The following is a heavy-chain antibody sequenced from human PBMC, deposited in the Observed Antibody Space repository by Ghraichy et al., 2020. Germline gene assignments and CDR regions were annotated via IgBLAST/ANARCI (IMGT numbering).Heavy chain of an antibody. CDR1: GFTFSSYA. CDR3: AKWGRAPTVTTLNDAFDI. V-gene: IGHV3-23*01. J-gene: IGHJ3*02. CDR2: ISGSGGST. Sequence: GGSLRLSCAASGFTFSSYAMSWVRQAPGKGLEWVSAISGSGGSTYYADSVKGRFTISRDNSKNTLYLQMNSLRAEDTAVYYCAKWGRAPTVTTLNDAFDIWGQGTMVTVSS. D-gene: IGHD4-17*01.